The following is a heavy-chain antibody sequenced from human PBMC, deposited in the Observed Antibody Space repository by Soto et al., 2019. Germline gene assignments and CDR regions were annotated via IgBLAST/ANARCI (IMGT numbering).Heavy chain of an antibody. J-gene: IGHJ5*01. V-gene: IGHV5-51*01. CDR2: IYPGDSET. D-gene: IGHD5-12*01. Sequence: GESLKISCKGSGYSFSTYWIGWVRQLPGKGLEWMGIIYPGDSETRYSPSFQAQVTISADKSISTAYLQWSSLKASDTAMYYCARHGSSFDWFDPWGEGAQLSVS. CDR3: ARHGSSFDWFDP. CDR1: GYSFSTYW.